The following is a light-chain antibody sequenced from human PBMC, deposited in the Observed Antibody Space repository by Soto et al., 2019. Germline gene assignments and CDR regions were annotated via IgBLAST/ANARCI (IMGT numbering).Light chain of an antibody. CDR1: QTISSW. J-gene: IGKJ1*01. CDR3: QQYNSYWT. CDR2: GAT. Sequence: DIQMTQSPSTLSGSVGDRVTITCRASQTISSWLAWYQQKPGKAPKLLIYGATNLESGVPSRFSGSGSGTEFTLTIDSLQPDDFATYYCQQYNSYWTFGQGTKVDIK. V-gene: IGKV1-5*01.